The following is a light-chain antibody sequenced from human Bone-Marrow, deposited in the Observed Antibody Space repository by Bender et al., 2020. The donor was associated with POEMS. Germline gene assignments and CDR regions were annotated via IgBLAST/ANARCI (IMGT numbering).Light chain of an antibody. V-gene: IGLV6-57*02. CDR3: CSFAGTYTYV. CDR2: EDN. CDR1: SGSVASNY. J-gene: IGLJ1*01. Sequence: NFMLTQPHSVSESPGKTVTISCTGSSGSVASNYVQWYQQRPGSAPTTVIYEDNQRPSGVPDRFSGSIDSSSNSASLTISGLQADDEADYYCCSFAGTYTYVFGTGTKVTVL.